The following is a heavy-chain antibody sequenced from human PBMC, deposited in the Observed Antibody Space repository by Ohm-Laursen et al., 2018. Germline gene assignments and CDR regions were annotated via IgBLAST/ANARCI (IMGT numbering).Heavy chain of an antibody. D-gene: IGHD2-15*01. Sequence: SLRLSCAASGFTFSSYEMNWVRQAPGKGLEWVSYISSSGSTIYYADSVKGRFTISRDNAKNSLYLQMNSLRAEDTAVYYCAVLVSATREVRDDMDVWGQGTTVTVSS. CDR1: GFTFSSYE. V-gene: IGHV3-48*03. CDR3: AVLVSATREVRDDMDV. J-gene: IGHJ6*02. CDR2: ISSSGSTI.